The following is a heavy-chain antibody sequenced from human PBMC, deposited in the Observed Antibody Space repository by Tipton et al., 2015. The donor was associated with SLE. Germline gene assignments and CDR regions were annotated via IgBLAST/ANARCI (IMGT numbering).Heavy chain of an antibody. CDR3: ARALRFLEWLVDY. D-gene: IGHD3-3*01. Sequence: TLSLTCAVYGGSFSGYYWSWIRQPPGKGLEWIGSIYYSGSTYYNPSLKSRVTISVDTSKNQFSLKLSSVTAADTAVYYCARALRFLEWLVDYWGQGTLVTVSS. V-gene: IGHV4-34*01. CDR2: IYYSGST. CDR1: GGSFSGYY. J-gene: IGHJ4*02.